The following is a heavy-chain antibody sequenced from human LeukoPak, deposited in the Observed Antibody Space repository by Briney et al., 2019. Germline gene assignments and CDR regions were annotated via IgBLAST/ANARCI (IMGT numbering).Heavy chain of an antibody. V-gene: IGHV4-59*12. D-gene: IGHD6-19*01. CDR2: IYYSGST. CDR1: GGSISSYY. J-gene: IGHJ4*02. CDR3: ARDEGSGWYNY. Sequence: SETLSLTCTVSGGSISSYYWSWIRQPPGKGLEWIGYIYYSGSTNYNPSLKSRVTISVDTSKNQFSLKLSSVTDADTAVYYCARDEGSGWYNYWGQGTLVTVSS.